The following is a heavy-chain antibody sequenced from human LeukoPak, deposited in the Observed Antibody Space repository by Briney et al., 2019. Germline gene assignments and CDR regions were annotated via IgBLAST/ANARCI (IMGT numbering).Heavy chain of an antibody. Sequence: SETLSLTCTVSGGSISSYYWSWIRQPPGKGLEWIGYIYYSGSTYYNPSLKSRVTISVDTSKNQFSLKLSSVTAADTAVYYCARWVEMGYYDSSGYFLLAFDYWGQGTLVTVSS. CDR3: ARWVEMGYYDSSGYFLLAFDY. D-gene: IGHD3-22*01. CDR2: IYYSGST. V-gene: IGHV4-30-4*08. J-gene: IGHJ4*02. CDR1: GGSISSYY.